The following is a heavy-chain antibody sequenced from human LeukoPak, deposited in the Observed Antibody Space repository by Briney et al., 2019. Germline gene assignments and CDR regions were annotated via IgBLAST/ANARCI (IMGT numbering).Heavy chain of an antibody. D-gene: IGHD5-12*01. Sequence: PGGSLRLSSAASGFTFSSYSMNWVRQAPGKGLEWVSSISSSSSYIYYADSVKGRFTISRDNAKNSLYLQMNSLRAEDTAVYYCARAPSRGYSGYDLFDYWGQGTLVTVSS. J-gene: IGHJ4*02. CDR2: ISSSSSYI. V-gene: IGHV3-21*01. CDR3: ARAPSRGYSGYDLFDY. CDR1: GFTFSSYS.